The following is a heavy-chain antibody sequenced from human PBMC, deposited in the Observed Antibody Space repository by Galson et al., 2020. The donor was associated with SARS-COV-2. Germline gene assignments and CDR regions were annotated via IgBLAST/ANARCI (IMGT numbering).Heavy chain of an antibody. J-gene: IGHJ4*02. D-gene: IGHD2-21*02. CDR2: INPNSGNT. CDR1: GYTFTSYD. V-gene: IGHV1-8*01. Sequence: ASVKVSCKASGYTFTSYDINWVRQATGQGLEWVGWINPNSGNTGYAQKFQGRVTMTRDTSIGTAYMELGSLRSKDTAVYYCARGIGGNSNGYWGQGTLVTVSS. CDR3: ARGIGGNSNGY.